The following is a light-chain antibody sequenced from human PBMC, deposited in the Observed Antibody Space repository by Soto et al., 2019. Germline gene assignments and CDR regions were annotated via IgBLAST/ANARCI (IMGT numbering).Light chain of an antibody. Sequence: DIQMTQSPSSLSASVGDRVTVTCQASQPIRHYLNWYQQKPGTAPTLLIYDASKLDTGVPSRFSGSGSGTDFTLTISSLQPEDTAIYYCQQHNNLPLTFGGGTKVEI. CDR3: QQHNNLPLT. CDR1: QPIRHY. V-gene: IGKV1-33*01. CDR2: DAS. J-gene: IGKJ4*01.